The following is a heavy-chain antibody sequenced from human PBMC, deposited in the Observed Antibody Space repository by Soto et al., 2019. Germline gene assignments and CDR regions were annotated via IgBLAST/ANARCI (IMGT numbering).Heavy chain of an antibody. CDR3: ARDFGRAQCGGDCPPDY. Sequence: QVQLVESGGGVVQPGRSLRLSCAASGFTFSAYGMHWVRQAPGKGLEWVASMWFDGNNKYYADSVKGRFTISRANSKNTLYLQMNSLRADDTALYYCARDFGRAQCGGDCPPDYWGQGTLVTVSS. CDR1: GFTFSAYG. D-gene: IGHD2-21*02. J-gene: IGHJ4*02. V-gene: IGHV3-33*01. CDR2: MWFDGNNK.